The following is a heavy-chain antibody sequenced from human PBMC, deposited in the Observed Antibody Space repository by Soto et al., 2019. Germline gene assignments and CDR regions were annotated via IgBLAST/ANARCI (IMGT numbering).Heavy chain of an antibody. J-gene: IGHJ6*03. V-gene: IGHV4-34*01. Sequence: SETLSLTCAVYGGSFSGYYWSWIRQPPGKGLEWIGEINHSGSTNYNPSLKSRVTISVDTSKNQFSLKLSSVTAADTAVYYCARAEIVVVPAALYYYYYMDVWGKGTTVTVS. CDR2: INHSGST. CDR1: GGSFSGYY. CDR3: ARAEIVVVPAALYYYYYMDV. D-gene: IGHD2-2*01.